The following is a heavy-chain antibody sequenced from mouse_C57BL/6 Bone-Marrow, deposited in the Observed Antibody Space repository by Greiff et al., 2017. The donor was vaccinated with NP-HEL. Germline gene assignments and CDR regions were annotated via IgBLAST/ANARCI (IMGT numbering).Heavy chain of an antibody. V-gene: IGHV5-4*01. J-gene: IGHJ1*03. Sequence: EVKLMESGGGLVKPGGSLKLSCAASGFTFSSYAMSWVRQTPEKRLEWVATISDGGSYTYYPDNVKGRFTISRDNAKTTLYLQMSHLKSEDTAMYYCARDTIYYGNYDYWYVDVWGTGTTVTVSS. CDR1: GFTFSSYA. CDR2: ISDGGSYT. CDR3: ARDTIYYGNYDYWYVDV. D-gene: IGHD2-1*01.